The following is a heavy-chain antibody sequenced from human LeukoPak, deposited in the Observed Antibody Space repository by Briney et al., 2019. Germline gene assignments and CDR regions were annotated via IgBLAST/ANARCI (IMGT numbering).Heavy chain of an antibody. Sequence: GGSLRLSCAASGFTFSRYSMTWVRQAPGKGLEWVSFISTSSSTIYYADSVKGRFTISRDNAKNSLYLQMNSLRAEDTAVYYCARDNWHDCWGQGTLVTVFS. CDR2: ISTSSSTI. CDR3: ARDNWHDC. V-gene: IGHV3-48*04. CDR1: GFTFSRYS. J-gene: IGHJ5*01.